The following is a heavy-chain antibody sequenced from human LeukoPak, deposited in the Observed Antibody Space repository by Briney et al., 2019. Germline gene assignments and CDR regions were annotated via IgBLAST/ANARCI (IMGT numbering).Heavy chain of an antibody. D-gene: IGHD6-13*01. J-gene: IGHJ5*02. Sequence: ASVKVSCKASGYTFTGYYMHWVRQAPGQGLEWTGWINPNSGGTNYAQKFQGRVTMTRDTSISTAYIELSRLRSDDTAVYYCARALYSSRKFDPWGQGTLVTVSS. CDR3: ARALYSSRKFDP. CDR1: GYTFTGYY. V-gene: IGHV1-2*02. CDR2: INPNSGGT.